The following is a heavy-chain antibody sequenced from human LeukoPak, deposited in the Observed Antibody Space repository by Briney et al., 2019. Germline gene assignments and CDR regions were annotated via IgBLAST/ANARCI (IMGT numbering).Heavy chain of an antibody. Sequence: SGGSLRLSCAASGFSFSSFALTWLRQAPGKGQEWVSGVSDSGGTTYYADSVKGRFTISRDNSKNTLYLQMNSLRAEDTAVYYCAKSKAAVGGVFDIWGQGTMVTVSS. CDR1: GFSFSSFA. J-gene: IGHJ3*02. CDR2: VSDSGGTT. V-gene: IGHV3-23*01. CDR3: AKSKAAVGGVFDI. D-gene: IGHD6-13*01.